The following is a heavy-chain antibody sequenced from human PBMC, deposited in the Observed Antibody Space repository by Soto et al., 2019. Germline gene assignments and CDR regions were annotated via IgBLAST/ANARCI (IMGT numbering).Heavy chain of an antibody. V-gene: IGHV1-69*12. J-gene: IGHJ6*02. D-gene: IGHD3-10*01. CDR3: AREVGSGSYRYFAMDV. CDR1: GGTFSSYT. CDR2: IIPIFGTA. Sequence: QVQLVQSGTEVKKPGSSVKVSCKASGGTFSSYTITWVRQAPGQGLEWKGGIIPIFGTANYAQKFQGRVTITADESTSTAYMELSSLRSEDTAVYYCAREVGSGSYRYFAMDVWGQGTTVTVSS.